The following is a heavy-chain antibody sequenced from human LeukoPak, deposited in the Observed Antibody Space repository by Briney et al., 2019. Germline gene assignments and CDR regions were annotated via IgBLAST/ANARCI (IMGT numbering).Heavy chain of an antibody. J-gene: IGHJ6*03. V-gene: IGHV4-39*07. CDR3: ATNGYYCMDV. CDR2: IYYSGST. CDR1: GGSISSSSYY. D-gene: IGHD2-8*01. Sequence: SETLSLTCTVSGGSISSSSYYWGWIRQPPGKGLEWIGSIYYSGSTYYNPSLKSRITISVDKSQNQFSLKVNSLTAADTAVYYCATNGYYCMDVWGKGTTVTVSS.